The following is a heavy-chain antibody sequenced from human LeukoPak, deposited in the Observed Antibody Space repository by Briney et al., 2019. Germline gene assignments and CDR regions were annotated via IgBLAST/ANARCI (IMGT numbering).Heavy chain of an antibody. CDR2: IYGSGNI. J-gene: IGHJ4*02. CDR3: ARGAGYNYPYYFDY. D-gene: IGHD5-24*01. V-gene: IGHV3-53*01. CDR1: GFTVSSNY. Sequence: GSLRLSCAASGFTVSSNYMNWVRQAPGKGLGWVSVIYGSGNIYYADSVKGRFTISRDNSKNTLYLQMNSLRAEDTAVYYCARGAGYNYPYYFDYWGQGTLVTVSS.